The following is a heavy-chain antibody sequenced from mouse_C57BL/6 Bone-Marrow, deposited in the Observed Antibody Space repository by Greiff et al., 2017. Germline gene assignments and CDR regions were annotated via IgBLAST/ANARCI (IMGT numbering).Heavy chain of an antibody. CDR2: INPNNGGT. Sequence: VQLQQSGPELVKPGASVKISCKASGYTFTDYSMHWVKQSHGKSLEWIGDINPNNGGTSYNQKFKGKATWTVDKSSSTAYMGLRSLTSEDSAVYYCARDYYYGLDYWGQGTTLTVSS. CDR3: ARDYYYGLDY. J-gene: IGHJ2*01. CDR1: GYTFTDYS. D-gene: IGHD1-1*01. V-gene: IGHV1-26*01.